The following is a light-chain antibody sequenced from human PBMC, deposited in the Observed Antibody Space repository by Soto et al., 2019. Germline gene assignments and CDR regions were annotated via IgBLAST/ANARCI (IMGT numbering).Light chain of an antibody. Sequence: DIQMTQSPSTLSASVGDRVTITCRASQRISTWLAWYQQKPGKAPKVLIYKASSLESGVPSRFSGSGSGTEFTLTISSLQPDDSATYYCQQYINRWTFGQGTKVEIK. CDR2: KAS. V-gene: IGKV1-5*03. J-gene: IGKJ1*01. CDR3: QQYINRWT. CDR1: QRISTW.